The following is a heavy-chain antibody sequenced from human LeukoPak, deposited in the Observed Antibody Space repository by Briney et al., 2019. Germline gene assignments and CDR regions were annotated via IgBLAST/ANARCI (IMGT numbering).Heavy chain of an antibody. CDR3: ARDPGFGSGYYYYYYAMDV. Sequence: GGSLRLSCAASGFTFSDYYMSWIRQAPGKGLEGVSYISSSGSTIYCADAAKGRFTISRDNAKNSLYLQMNSLRADDTDVYYCARDPGFGSGYYYYYYAMDVWGQATTVTVSS. CDR2: ISSSGSTI. D-gene: IGHD3-22*01. J-gene: IGHJ6*02. CDR1: GFTFSDYY. V-gene: IGHV3-11*01.